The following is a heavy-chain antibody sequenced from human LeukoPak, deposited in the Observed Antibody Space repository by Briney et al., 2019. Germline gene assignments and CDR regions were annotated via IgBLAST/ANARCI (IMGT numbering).Heavy chain of an antibody. CDR3: ARDIGLRKAAPPGWFDP. V-gene: IGHV3-7*01. Sequence: GGSLRLSCAASGFTFSSYWMTWVRQAPGKGLEWVASIKQDGSEKYCVDSVKGRFTISRDDANNSLYLQMNSLRADDTAVYYCARDIGLRKAAPPGWFDPWGQGALVTVSS. D-gene: IGHD6-6*01. J-gene: IGHJ5*02. CDR1: GFTFSSYW. CDR2: IKQDGSEK.